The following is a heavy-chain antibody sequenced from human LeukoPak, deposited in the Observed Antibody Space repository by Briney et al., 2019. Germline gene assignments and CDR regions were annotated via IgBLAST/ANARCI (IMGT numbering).Heavy chain of an antibody. CDR2: ICSGGTT. V-gene: IGHV3-53*01. CDR3: ARHDSGYGPFDY. D-gene: IGHD3-22*01. CDR1: GFTVSSNY. Sequence: GGSLRLSCAVSGFTVSSNYMSWVRQAPGKGLVWVSVICSGGTTYYADSVKGRFTISRDNSKNTLYLQMNSLRAEDTAVYYCARHDSGYGPFDYWGRGTLVTVSS. J-gene: IGHJ4*02.